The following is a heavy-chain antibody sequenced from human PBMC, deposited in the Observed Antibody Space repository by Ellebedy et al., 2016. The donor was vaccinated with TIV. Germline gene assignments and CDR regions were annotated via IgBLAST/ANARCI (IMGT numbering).Heavy chain of an antibody. J-gene: IGHJ4*02. CDR3: ARDIIAAAGRPPDY. D-gene: IGHD6-13*01. Sequence: ASVKVSXXASGYTFTSYGISWVRQAPGQGLEWMGWISAYNGNTNYAQKLQGRVTMTTDTSTSTAYMELSSLRSEDTAVYYCARDIIAAAGRPPDYWGQGTLVTVSS. CDR1: GYTFTSYG. V-gene: IGHV1-18*01. CDR2: ISAYNGNT.